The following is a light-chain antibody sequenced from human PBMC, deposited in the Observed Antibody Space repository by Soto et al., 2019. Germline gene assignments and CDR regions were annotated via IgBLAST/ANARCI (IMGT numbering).Light chain of an antibody. CDR3: QVWDSGSAHVL. Sequence: SYELTQPPSVSVAPGETARIFCGGNNIGSKGVHGYQQKPGQAPVLVIYSDTDLPPVIPERFSGSNSANMATLTISRVEAGDEADYYCQVWDSGSAHVLFGGGTKLTVL. CDR2: SDT. J-gene: IGLJ2*01. CDR1: NIGSKG. V-gene: IGLV3-21*01.